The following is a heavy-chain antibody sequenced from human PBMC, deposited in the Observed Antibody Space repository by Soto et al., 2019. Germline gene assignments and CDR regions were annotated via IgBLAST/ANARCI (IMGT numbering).Heavy chain of an antibody. CDR1: GFTVSSNY. CDR2: IYSGGST. D-gene: IGHD3-3*01. J-gene: IGHJ6*02. V-gene: IGHV3-53*01. Sequence: GGSLRVSCAASGFTVSSNYMSWVRQAPWKGLEWVSVIYSGGSTYYADSVKGRFTISRDNARNSLYLQMNSLRDEDTAVYYCARDSTNYDFWSGYPRYYYYGMDVWGQGTTVTVSS. CDR3: ARDSTNYDFWSGYPRYYYYGMDV.